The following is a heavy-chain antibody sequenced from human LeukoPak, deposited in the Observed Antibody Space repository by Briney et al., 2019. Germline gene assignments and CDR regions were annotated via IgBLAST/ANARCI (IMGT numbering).Heavy chain of an antibody. CDR3: ARGIVVTMIVVVIMYYFDY. J-gene: IGHJ4*02. Sequence: GGSLRLSCAVSGFTFSSYSMNWLRQAPGKGLEWVSYISSRSATIYYADSVKGQFTISRENAKNSLYLQMNSLRAGDTAVYYCARGIVVTMIVVVIMYYFDYWGQGTLVTVSS. CDR1: GFTFSSYS. CDR2: ISSRSATI. D-gene: IGHD3-22*01. V-gene: IGHV3-48*01.